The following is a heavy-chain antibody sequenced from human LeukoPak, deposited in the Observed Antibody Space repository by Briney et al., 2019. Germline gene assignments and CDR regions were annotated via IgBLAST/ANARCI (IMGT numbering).Heavy chain of an antibody. CDR1: GGSISSYY. CDR3: AGVGALPYYYYGMDV. V-gene: IGHV4-59*01. CDR2: IYYSGST. J-gene: IGHJ6*02. D-gene: IGHD1-26*01. Sequence: SETLSLTCTVSGGSISSYYWSWIRQPPGKGLEWIGYIYYSGSTNYNPSLKSRVTISVDTSKNQFSLKLSSVTAADTAVYYCAGVGALPYYYYGMDVWGQGTTVTVSS.